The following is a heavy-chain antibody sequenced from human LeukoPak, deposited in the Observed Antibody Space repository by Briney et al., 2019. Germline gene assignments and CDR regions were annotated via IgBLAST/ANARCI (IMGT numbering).Heavy chain of an antibody. J-gene: IGHJ5*02. CDR1: GFTFSSYA. Sequence: GGSLRLSCAASGFTFSSYAMSWVRQAPGKGLEWVSAISGSGGSTYYADPVKGRFPIPRDNSKNTLYLQMNSLRAEATAVYYCAKDSRGWPEGDWFDPWGQGTLVTVSS. D-gene: IGHD6-19*01. V-gene: IGHV3-23*01. CDR3: AKDSRGWPEGDWFDP. CDR2: ISGSGGST.